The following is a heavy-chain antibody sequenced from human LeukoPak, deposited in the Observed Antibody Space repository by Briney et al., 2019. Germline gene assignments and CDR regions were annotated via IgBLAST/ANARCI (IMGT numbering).Heavy chain of an antibody. Sequence: SETLSLTCTVSGGSISSYYWSWIRQPPGKGLEWIGYIYTSGSTNYNPSLKSRVTISVDTSKNQFSLKLSSVTAADTAVYYCARHAIASPPAPRRANYYMDVWGKGTTVTVSS. CDR1: GGSISSYY. V-gene: IGHV4-4*09. CDR2: IYTSGST. D-gene: IGHD2-8*01. J-gene: IGHJ6*03. CDR3: ARHAIASPPAPRRANYYMDV.